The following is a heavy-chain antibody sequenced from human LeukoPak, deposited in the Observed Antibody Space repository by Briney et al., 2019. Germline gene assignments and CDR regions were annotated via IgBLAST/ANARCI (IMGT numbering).Heavy chain of an antibody. Sequence: PSETLSLTCTVSGGSINSGTYYWGWIRQPPGKGLEWIGSIYYSGSTYYNPSLKSRVTISVDTSKNQFSLKLSSVTAADTAVYYCASLGGSYRYTPFDYWGQGTLVTVSS. CDR2: IYYSGST. J-gene: IGHJ4*02. CDR1: GGSINSGTYY. D-gene: IGHD3-16*02. V-gene: IGHV4-39*07. CDR3: ASLGGSYRYTPFDY.